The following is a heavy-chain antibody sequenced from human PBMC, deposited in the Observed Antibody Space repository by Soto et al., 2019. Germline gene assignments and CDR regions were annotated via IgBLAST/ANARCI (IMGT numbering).Heavy chain of an antibody. Sequence: GASVKVSCKASGGTFSSYAISWVRQAPGQGLEWMGGIIPIFGTANYAQKFQGRVTITADESTSTAYMELSSLRSEDTAVYYCAIGGGLEDIVVPYDWFDPWGQGTLVTVSS. J-gene: IGHJ5*02. D-gene: IGHD2-2*01. V-gene: IGHV1-69*13. CDR1: GGTFSSYA. CDR2: IIPIFGTA. CDR3: AIGGGLEDIVVPYDWFDP.